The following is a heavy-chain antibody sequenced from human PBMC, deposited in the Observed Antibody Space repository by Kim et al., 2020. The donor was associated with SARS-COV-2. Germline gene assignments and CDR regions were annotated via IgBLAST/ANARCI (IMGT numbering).Heavy chain of an antibody. CDR2: INHSGST. CDR3: AREGVAAAGTPWFDP. V-gene: IGHV4-34*01. J-gene: IGHJ5*02. CDR1: GGSFSGYY. D-gene: IGHD6-13*01. Sequence: SETLYLTCAVYGGSFSGYYWSWIRQPPGKGLEWIGEINHSGSTNYNPSLKSRVTISVDTSKNQFSLKLSSVTAADTAVYYCAREGVAAAGTPWFDPWGQGTLVTVSS.